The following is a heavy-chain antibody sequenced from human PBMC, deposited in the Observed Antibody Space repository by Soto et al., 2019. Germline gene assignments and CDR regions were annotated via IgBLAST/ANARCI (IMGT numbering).Heavy chain of an antibody. D-gene: IGHD2-2*01. V-gene: IGHV1-58*01. CDR1: GFTFTSSA. J-gene: IGHJ6*02. CDR3: AAWAKVLSQYYYYGMDV. Sequence: SVKVSCTASGFTFTSSAVQWVRQARGQRLEWIGWIVVGSGNTNYAQKFQERVTITRDMSTSTAYMELSSLRSEDTAVYYCAAWAKVLSQYYYYGMDVWGQGTTVTVSS. CDR2: IVVGSGNT.